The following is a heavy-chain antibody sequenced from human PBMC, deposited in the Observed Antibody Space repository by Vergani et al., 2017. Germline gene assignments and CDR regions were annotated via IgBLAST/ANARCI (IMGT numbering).Heavy chain of an antibody. CDR3: ARSDYGDTAGEYFQH. CDR1: GYTFISYG. J-gene: IGHJ1*01. V-gene: IGHV1-18*01. CDR2: ISGNNGNT. D-gene: IGHD4-17*01. Sequence: QVQLVQPGVEVKKPGASVKVSCKTSGYTFISYGISWVRQAPGQGLEWMGWISGNNGNTNYAQKFQGRVTMTTDTSTSTAYMEVRSLRSDDTAVYYCARSDYGDTAGEYFQHWGQGTLVTVSS.